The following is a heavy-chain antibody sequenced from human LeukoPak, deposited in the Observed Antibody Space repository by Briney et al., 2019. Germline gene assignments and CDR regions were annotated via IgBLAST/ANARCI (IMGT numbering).Heavy chain of an antibody. D-gene: IGHD6-19*01. CDR1: GFPFRSYA. CDR3: ARVAVPGTYDY. J-gene: IGHJ4*02. Sequence: AGGSLRLSCAASGFPFRSYAMHWVRQAPGKGLEYVSAITLDGISTYYANSVKGRLTISRDNSKNTLYLQMGSLRAEDMAVYYCARVAVPGTYDYWGQGTLVTVSS. CDR2: ITLDGIST. V-gene: IGHV3-64*01.